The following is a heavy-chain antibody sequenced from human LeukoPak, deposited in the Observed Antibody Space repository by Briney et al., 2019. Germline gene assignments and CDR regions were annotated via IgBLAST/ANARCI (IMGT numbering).Heavy chain of an antibody. Sequence: SGTLSLTCTVSGDSINSLDLWSWVRPPPGKGLECIGEMYLSGTTHSNPSVKSRVTISIDKSKNQFFLNLSSVTAADTAVYYCAGLVGRYSSGLYYYYFDYWGQGTLVTVSS. CDR3: AGLVGRYSSGLYYYYFDY. V-gene: IGHV4-4*02. D-gene: IGHD3-22*01. CDR1: GDSINSLDL. J-gene: IGHJ4*02. CDR2: MYLSGTT.